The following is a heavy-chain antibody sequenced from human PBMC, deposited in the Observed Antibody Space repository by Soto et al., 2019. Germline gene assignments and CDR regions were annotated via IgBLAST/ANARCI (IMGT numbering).Heavy chain of an antibody. CDR1: GGTFSSYA. J-gene: IGHJ4*02. Sequence: SVKVSCKASGGTFSSYAISWVRQAPGQGLEWMGGIIPIFGTANYAQKFQGRVTITADESTSTAYMELSSLRSEDTAVYYCARAISAMIVEFHYWGPRTLVTVSS. V-gene: IGHV1-69*13. D-gene: IGHD3-22*01. CDR2: IIPIFGTA. CDR3: ARAISAMIVEFHY.